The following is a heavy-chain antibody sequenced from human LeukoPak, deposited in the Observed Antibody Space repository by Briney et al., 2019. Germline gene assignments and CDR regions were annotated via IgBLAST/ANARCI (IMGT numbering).Heavy chain of an antibody. J-gene: IGHJ4*02. CDR3: ATWAPDNWNYANFDY. V-gene: IGHV1-24*01. D-gene: IGHD1-7*01. CDR2: FDPEDGET. Sequence: ASVKVSCKVSGYTLTELSMHWVRQAPGKGLEWMGGFDPEDGETIYAQKFQGRVTMTEDTSTDTAYMELSSLRSEDTAVYYCATWAPDNWNYANFDYWGQGTLVTVSS. CDR1: GYTLTELS.